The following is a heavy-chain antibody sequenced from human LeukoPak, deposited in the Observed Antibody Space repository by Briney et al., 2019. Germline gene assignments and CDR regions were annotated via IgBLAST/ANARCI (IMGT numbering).Heavy chain of an antibody. CDR2: ISSGGSTI. V-gene: IGHV3-11*01. CDR3: ARHLVVATYDY. CDR1: GFTFSDYY. Sequence: PGGSLRLYCAASGFTFSDYYMSWIRQAPGKGLEWVSYISSGGSTIYYAESVKGRFTISRDNAKSSLYLQMNSLRAEDTAVYYCARHLVVATYDYWGQGTLVTVSS. J-gene: IGHJ4*02. D-gene: IGHD2-21*01.